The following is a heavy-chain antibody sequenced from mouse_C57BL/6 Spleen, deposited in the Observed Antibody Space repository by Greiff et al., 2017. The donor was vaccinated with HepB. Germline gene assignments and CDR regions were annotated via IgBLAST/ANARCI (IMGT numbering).Heavy chain of an antibody. CDR3: ARGLGSSYFYAMDY. CDR2: ISSGGSYT. J-gene: IGHJ4*01. Sequence: EVKLVESGGDLVKPGGSLKLSCAASGFTFSSYGMSWVRQTPDKRLEWVATISSGGSYTYYPDSVKGRFTISRDNAKNTLYLQMSSLKSEDTAMYYCARGLGSSYFYAMDYWGQGTSVTVSS. CDR1: GFTFSSYG. V-gene: IGHV5-6*01. D-gene: IGHD1-1*01.